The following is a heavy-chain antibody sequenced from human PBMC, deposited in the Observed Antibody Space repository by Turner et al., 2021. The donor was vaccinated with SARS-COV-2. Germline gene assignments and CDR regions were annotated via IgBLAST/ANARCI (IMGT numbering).Heavy chain of an antibody. CDR2: IYYSGNT. CDR1: GGSISSSSYY. D-gene: IGHD3-10*01. CDR3: ARRGAGYFGSGSYGYFDY. J-gene: IGHJ4*02. V-gene: IGHV4-39*01. Sequence: QLQLQESGPGLVKPSETLSLTCTVSGGSISSSSYYWGWIRQPPGMGLEWIGTIYYSGNTYYNPSLKSRVTMSVHTSKNQFSLKLSSVTAADTAVYYCARRGAGYFGSGSYGYFDYWGQGTLVTVSS.